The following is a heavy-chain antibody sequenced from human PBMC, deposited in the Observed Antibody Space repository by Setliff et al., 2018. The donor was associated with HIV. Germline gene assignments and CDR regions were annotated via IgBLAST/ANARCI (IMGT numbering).Heavy chain of an antibody. CDR3: ARHVDYFDSSGNDAFDI. Sequence: PSETLSLTCTVTGGSISSGGFYWTWIRQHPGKGLEWIGCIYYTGSTYHNPSLKSRVTISVDTSKNQFSLKLSSVTAADMAVYYCARHVDYFDSSGNDAFDIWGQGTMVTVSS. CDR1: GGSISSGGFY. CDR2: IYYTGST. D-gene: IGHD3-22*01. V-gene: IGHV4-39*01. J-gene: IGHJ3*02.